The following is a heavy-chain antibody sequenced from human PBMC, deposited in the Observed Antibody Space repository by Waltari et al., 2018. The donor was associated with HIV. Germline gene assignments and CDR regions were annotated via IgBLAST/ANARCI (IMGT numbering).Heavy chain of an antibody. CDR3: ALLGIDFNF. D-gene: IGHD1-1*01. CDR2: IYPDDADT. Sequence: EVQLVQSGAEVKEPGESLKISRQGAGYIFTNFWIGWVRQMSGKGLEWMAIIYPDDADTRYSPSFQGQVTISVDKSISTAYLQWSSLKASDTAMYYCALLGIDFNFWGPGTLVTVSS. J-gene: IGHJ4*02. V-gene: IGHV5-51*03. CDR1: GYIFTNFW.